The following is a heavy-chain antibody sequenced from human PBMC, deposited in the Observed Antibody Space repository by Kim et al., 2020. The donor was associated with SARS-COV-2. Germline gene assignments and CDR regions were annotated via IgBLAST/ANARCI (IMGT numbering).Heavy chain of an antibody. Sequence: GGSLRLSCAASGFTFSSYWMSWVRQAPGKGLEWVANIKQDGSEKYYVDSVKGRFTISRDNAKNSLYLQMNSLRAEDTAVYYCAREGSMITFGGVIDKYYYYYGMDVCGQGTTVTVSS. D-gene: IGHD3-16*02. CDR1: GFTFSSYW. J-gene: IGHJ6*02. CDR3: AREGSMITFGGVIDKYYYYYGMDV. CDR2: IKQDGSEK. V-gene: IGHV3-7*01.